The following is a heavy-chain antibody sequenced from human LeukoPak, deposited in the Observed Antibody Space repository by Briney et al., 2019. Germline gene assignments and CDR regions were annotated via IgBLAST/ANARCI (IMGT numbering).Heavy chain of an antibody. CDR1: GGSISSSNFY. J-gene: IGHJ4*02. CDR3: ARARVATIFTHDY. CDR2: IYYSGST. D-gene: IGHD5-12*01. V-gene: IGHV4-39*07. Sequence: PSETLSLTCTVSGGSISSSNFYWGWIRQPPGEGLEWIGSIYYSGSTYYNPSLKSRVTISVDTSKNQFSLKLSSVTAADTAVYYCARARVATIFTHDYWGQGTLVTVSS.